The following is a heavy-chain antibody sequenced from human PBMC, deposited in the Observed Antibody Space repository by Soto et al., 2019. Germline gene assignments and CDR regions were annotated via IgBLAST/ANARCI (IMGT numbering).Heavy chain of an antibody. CDR2: INHSGST. D-gene: IGHD1-26*01. CDR3: ARGRVGKSAPRNYYYYMDV. CDR1: GGSFSGYY. Sequence: QVQLQQWGAGLLKPSETLSLTCAVYGGSFSGYYWSWIRQPPGKGLEWIGEINHSGSTNYNPSLKGRVTISVDTSKNQFSLKLSSVTAADTAVYYCARGRVGKSAPRNYYYYMDVWGKGTTVTVSS. V-gene: IGHV4-34*01. J-gene: IGHJ6*03.